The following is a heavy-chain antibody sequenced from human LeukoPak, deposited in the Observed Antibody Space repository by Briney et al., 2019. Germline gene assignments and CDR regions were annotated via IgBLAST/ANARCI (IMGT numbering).Heavy chain of an antibody. J-gene: IGHJ4*02. V-gene: IGHV4-30-4*08. D-gene: IGHD1-26*01. CDR1: GGSISSGDYY. CDR2: IYYSGSA. CDR3: ARDSGSYYGY. Sequence: IPSETLSLTCTVSGGSISSGDYYWSWIRQPPGKGLEWIGYIYYSGSAYYNPSLKSRVTISVDTSKNQFSLKLSSVTAADTAVYYCARDSGSYYGYWGQGTLVTVSS.